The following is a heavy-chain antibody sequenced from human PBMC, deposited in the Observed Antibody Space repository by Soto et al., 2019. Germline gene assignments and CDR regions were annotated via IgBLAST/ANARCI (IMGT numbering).Heavy chain of an antibody. CDR3: ARARQPAPFDY. CDR1: GFTFSSYS. CDR2: ISSSSSYI. J-gene: IGHJ4*02. Sequence: PGGSLRLSCAASGFTFSSYSMNWVRQAPGKGLEWVSSISSSSSYIYYADSVEGRFTISRDNAKNSLYLQMNSLRAEDTAVYYCARARQPAPFDYWGQGTLVTVSS. V-gene: IGHV3-21*01.